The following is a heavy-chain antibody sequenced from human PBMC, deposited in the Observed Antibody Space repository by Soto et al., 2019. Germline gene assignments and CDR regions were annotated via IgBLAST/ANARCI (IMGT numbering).Heavy chain of an antibody. CDR3: TTSSRNEYHFAMDA. Sequence: EVHLVETGGGLIQPGGSLRLSCAASGLSVSSSDMSWVRQASGKGLEWVSVIYSGGSTHDADSVKGRFTISRDNSKNTVHLQKNSLRVDDTAVYFCTTSSRNEYHFAMDAWGQGTTVIASS. CDR2: IYSGGST. D-gene: IGHD6-6*01. V-gene: IGHV3-53*02. J-gene: IGHJ6*02. CDR1: GLSVSSSD.